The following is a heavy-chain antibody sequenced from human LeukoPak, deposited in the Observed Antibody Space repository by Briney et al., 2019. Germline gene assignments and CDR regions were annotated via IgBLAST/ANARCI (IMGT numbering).Heavy chain of an antibody. D-gene: IGHD3-10*02. J-gene: IGHJ6*03. V-gene: IGHV3-23*01. CDR2: ITGRGDAT. CDR1: DFSFITYA. CDR3: AKESYVNYYYYYMDV. Sequence: GGSLRLSCAGSDFSFITYAMSWVRQAPGKGLEWVSTITGRGDATYYADSVKGRFTISRDNSKNTLYLQMNSLRAEDTAVYYCAKESYVNYYYYYMDVWGKGTTVTISS.